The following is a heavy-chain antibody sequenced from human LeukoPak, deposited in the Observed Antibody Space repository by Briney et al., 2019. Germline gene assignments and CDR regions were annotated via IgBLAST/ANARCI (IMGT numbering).Heavy chain of an antibody. V-gene: IGHV3-48*01. J-gene: IGHJ3*02. CDR2: ISSSSSTI. Sequence: GGSLRLSCAASGFTFSSSNMNWVRQAPGKGLEWVSYISSSSSTIFYADSVKGRFTISRDNAKNSLYLQMNSLRAEDTAVYYCASYPGYSYGYAFDIWGQGTMVTVSS. CDR3: ASYPGYSYGYAFDI. CDR1: GFTFSSSN. D-gene: IGHD5-18*01.